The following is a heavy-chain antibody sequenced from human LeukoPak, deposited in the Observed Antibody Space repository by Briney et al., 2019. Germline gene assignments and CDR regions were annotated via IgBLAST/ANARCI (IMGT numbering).Heavy chain of an antibody. Sequence: GGSLRLSCTASGFTFGDYAMSWVRQAPGKGLEWVGFIRSKAYGGTTEYAASVKGRFTISRDDSKSIAYLQMNSLKTEDTAVYYCTRVQGRWFGDTGYMDVWGKGTTVTISS. CDR3: TRVQGRWFGDTGYMDV. CDR1: GFTFGDYA. V-gene: IGHV3-49*04. CDR2: IRSKAYGGTT. J-gene: IGHJ6*03. D-gene: IGHD3-10*01.